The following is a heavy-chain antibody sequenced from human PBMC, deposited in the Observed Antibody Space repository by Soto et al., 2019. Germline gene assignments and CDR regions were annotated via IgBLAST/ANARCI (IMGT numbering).Heavy chain of an antibody. V-gene: IGHV4-34*02. CDR1: GESLIGYY. CDR2: INHRGST. CDR3: ARTDIVTTNWFDP. J-gene: IGHJ5*02. Sequence: QVHLQQWGAGLLKPSETLSLTCAVYGESLIGYYWTWIRQPPGKGLEWIGEINHRGSTNYNPSLKSRVTISVDTSKYQFSLKLTSVTAADTSVYYCARTDIVTTNWFDPWGQGTLVTVSS. D-gene: IGHD5-12*01.